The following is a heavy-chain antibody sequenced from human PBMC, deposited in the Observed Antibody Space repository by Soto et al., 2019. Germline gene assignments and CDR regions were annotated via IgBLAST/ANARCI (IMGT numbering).Heavy chain of an antibody. J-gene: IGHJ6*02. Sequence: GGSLRLSCAASGFTFSSYWMSWVRQAPGKGLEWVANIKQDGSEKYYVDSVKGRFTISRDNAKNSLYLQMNSLRAEDTAVYYCARDGGRDIVVVPAVPYYYGMDVWGQGTTVTVSS. V-gene: IGHV3-7*01. D-gene: IGHD2-2*01. CDR2: IKQDGSEK. CDR1: GFTFSSYW. CDR3: ARDGGRDIVVVPAVPYYYGMDV.